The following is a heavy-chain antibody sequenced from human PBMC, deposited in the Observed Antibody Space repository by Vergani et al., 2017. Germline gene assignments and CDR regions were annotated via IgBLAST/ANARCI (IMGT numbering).Heavy chain of an antibody. CDR2: IDEYGNRA. V-gene: IGHV3-74*03. D-gene: IGHD2/OR15-2a*01. CDR1: GFSFYTYC. J-gene: IGHJ5*01. Sequence: EVQRVESGGGSVQSGGSLRLSCVASGFSFYTYCVHWVRQVPRKGLMWVARIDEYGNRATYGDFETGRFTISRDNAKNTVFLQMNNLRADDAGVYYCVRTEYCAGIACDTRFDSWGQGALVAVSS. CDR3: VRTEYCAGIACDTRFDS.